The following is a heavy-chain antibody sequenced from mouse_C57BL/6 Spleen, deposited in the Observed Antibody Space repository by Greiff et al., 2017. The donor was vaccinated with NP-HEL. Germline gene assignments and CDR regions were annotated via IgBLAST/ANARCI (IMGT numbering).Heavy chain of an antibody. CDR2: INYDGSST. Sequence: EVQLVESEGGLVQPGSSMKLSCTASGFTFSDYYMAWVRQVPETGLEWVANINYDGSSTYYLDSLKSRFIISRDNAKNILYLQMSSLKSEDTATYYCARDRSSSLYYFDYWGQGTTLTVSS. J-gene: IGHJ2*01. D-gene: IGHD1-1*01. CDR1: GFTFSDYY. CDR3: ARDRSSSLYYFDY. V-gene: IGHV5-16*01.